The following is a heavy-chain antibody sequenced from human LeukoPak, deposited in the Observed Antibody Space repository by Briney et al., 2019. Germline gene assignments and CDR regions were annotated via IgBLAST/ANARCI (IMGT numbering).Heavy chain of an antibody. V-gene: IGHV4-59*01. Sequence: SETLSLTCPVSGGSISSYYWSWIRQPPGKGLEWIGYIYYSGSANYNPSLKSRVTISVDTSKNQFSLKLSSVTAADTAVYYCASSIDSSGWYYFDYWGQGTLVTVSS. CDR2: IYYSGSA. CDR3: ASSIDSSGWYYFDY. D-gene: IGHD6-19*01. CDR1: GGSISSYY. J-gene: IGHJ4*02.